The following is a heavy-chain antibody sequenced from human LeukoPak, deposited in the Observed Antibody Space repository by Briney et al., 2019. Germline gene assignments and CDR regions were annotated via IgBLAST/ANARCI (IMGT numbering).Heavy chain of an antibody. Sequence: GESLRLSCAASGFTFTSYGMHWVRQAPGKGLEWVAFIRYDGSNKYYADSVKGRFTISRDNSKNTLYLQMNSLRDEDTAIYYCAKGVAAAVDYWGQGTPVTVSS. CDR2: IRYDGSNK. CDR1: GFTFTSYG. V-gene: IGHV3-30*02. CDR3: AKGVAAAVDY. D-gene: IGHD6-25*01. J-gene: IGHJ4*02.